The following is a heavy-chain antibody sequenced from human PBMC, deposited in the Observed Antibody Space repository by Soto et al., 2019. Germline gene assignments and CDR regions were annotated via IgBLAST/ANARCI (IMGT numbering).Heavy chain of an antibody. CDR1: GGSFSGYY. CDR2: INHSGST. CDR3: ARGRASVWFGP. D-gene: IGHD6-6*01. Sequence: QVQLQQWGAGLLKSSETLSLTCAVYGGSFSGYYWSWIRQPPGKGLEWIGEINHSGSTNYNPSLKSRVTHSVDTSKNQFSRTLCSVTAADTAVYYCARGRASVWFGPWGQRTLVTVSS. J-gene: IGHJ5*02. V-gene: IGHV4-34*01.